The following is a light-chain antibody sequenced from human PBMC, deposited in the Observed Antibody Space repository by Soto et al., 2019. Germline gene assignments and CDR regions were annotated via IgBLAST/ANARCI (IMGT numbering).Light chain of an antibody. J-gene: IGKJ1*01. CDR2: DAS. CDR1: QSISTW. V-gene: IGKV1-5*01. Sequence: DIQMTQSPSTLSASLGDRVTITCRASQSISTWLAWYQQKPGKAPKVLIYDASSLESGVPSRFSGSGSGTEFTLTINSLQADDFATYYCQHYNSYSEAFGQGTKV. CDR3: QHYNSYSEA.